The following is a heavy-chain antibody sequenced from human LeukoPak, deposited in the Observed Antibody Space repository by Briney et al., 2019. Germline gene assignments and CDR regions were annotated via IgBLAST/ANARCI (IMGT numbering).Heavy chain of an antibody. Sequence: PSETLSLTCTVSGGSISSYYWSWIRQPPGKGLEWIGYIYYSGSTNYNPSLKSRVTISVDTSKNQFSLKLSSVTAADTAVYYCARSLGSGWYQGFDYWGQGTLVTVSS. J-gene: IGHJ4*02. CDR1: GGSISSYY. CDR2: IYYSGST. D-gene: IGHD6-19*01. CDR3: ARSLGSGWYQGFDY. V-gene: IGHV4-59*08.